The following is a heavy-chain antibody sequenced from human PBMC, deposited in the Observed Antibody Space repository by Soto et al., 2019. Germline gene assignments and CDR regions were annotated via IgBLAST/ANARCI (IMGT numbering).Heavy chain of an antibody. CDR3: AKEWVYDSSGWSFDY. D-gene: IGHD3-22*01. V-gene: IGHV3-30*04. CDR2: ISFDGKNK. CDR1: GFTFSDYA. Sequence: GGSLRLSCAASGFTFSDYAMHWVRQAPGKGLEWVTVISFDGKNKYYADSVKGRFTISRDDSKKTLYLQMNSLRTEDTAVYYCAKEWVYDSSGWSFDYWGQGTLVTVSS. J-gene: IGHJ4*02.